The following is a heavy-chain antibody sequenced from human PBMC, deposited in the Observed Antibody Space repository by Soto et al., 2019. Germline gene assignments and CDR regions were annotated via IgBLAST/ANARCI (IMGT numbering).Heavy chain of an antibody. CDR1: GGSFSGYS. Sequence: PSETLSLTCAVYGGSFSGYSWSWIRQPPGKGLEWIGEINHSGSTNYNPSLKRRVTISVDTSKNQFSLTLSSVTAADTAVYYCARKAARPFDYWGQGTLVTVSS. V-gene: IGHV4-34*01. CDR2: INHSGST. D-gene: IGHD6-6*01. CDR3: ARKAARPFDY. J-gene: IGHJ4*02.